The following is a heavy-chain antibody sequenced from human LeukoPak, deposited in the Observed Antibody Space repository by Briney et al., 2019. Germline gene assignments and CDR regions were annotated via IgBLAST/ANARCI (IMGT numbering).Heavy chain of an antibody. CDR2: LNWNGAST. D-gene: IGHD6-13*01. V-gene: IGHV3-20*04. CDR3: ASHWRIAAAGTPAFDY. Sequence: PGGSLRLSCAASGFTFDDYGLSWVRQVPGKGLEWVSGLNWNGASTGYADSVKGRFTISRDNAKNSLYLQMNSLRAEDTAVYYCASHWRIAAAGTPAFDYWGQGTLVTVSS. CDR1: GFTFDDYG. J-gene: IGHJ4*02.